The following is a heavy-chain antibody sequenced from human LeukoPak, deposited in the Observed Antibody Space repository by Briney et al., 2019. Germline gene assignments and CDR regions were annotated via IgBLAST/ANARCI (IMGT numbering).Heavy chain of an antibody. Sequence: PGRSLRLSCAASGFTFSSYAMHWVRQAPGKGLEWVAVISYDGSNKYYADSVKGRFTISRDNSKNTLYLQMNSLRAEDTAVYYCAKETHYYGSGSLGGIWGQGTMVTVSS. CDR1: GFTFSSYA. CDR2: ISYDGSNK. CDR3: AKETHYYGSGSLGGI. J-gene: IGHJ3*02. D-gene: IGHD3-10*01. V-gene: IGHV3-30-3*01.